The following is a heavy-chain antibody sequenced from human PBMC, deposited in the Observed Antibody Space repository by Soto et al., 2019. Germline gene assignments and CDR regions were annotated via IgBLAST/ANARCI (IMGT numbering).Heavy chain of an antibody. CDR1: GYTFTNYG. CDR2: ISAYNGNT. CDR3: ASEYGSGGSCPLYYGMDV. V-gene: IGHV1-18*01. D-gene: IGHD2-15*01. J-gene: IGHJ6*04. Sequence: ASVKVSCKASGYTFTNYGISWVRQAPGQGLEWMGWISAYNGNTKYAQKFQGRFTMTRDTSTSTAYMELRSLRSEDTAVYYCASEYGSGGSCPLYYGMDVWGKGTRVTVSS.